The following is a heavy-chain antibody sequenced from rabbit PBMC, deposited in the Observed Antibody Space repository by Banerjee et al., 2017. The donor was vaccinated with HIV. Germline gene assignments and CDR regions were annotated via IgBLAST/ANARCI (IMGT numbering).Heavy chain of an antibody. Sequence: QQQLVESGGGLVQPEGSLTLTCTASGFSFSSGYYMCWVRQAPGKGLEWIACINADSSGSTYYASWAKGRFTISKTSSTTVTLQMTSLTAADTATYFCARWAGDAGANNLWGPGTLVTVS. CDR3: ARWAGDAGANNL. V-gene: IGHV1S45*01. CDR2: INADSSGST. J-gene: IGHJ4*01. CDR1: GFSFSSGYY. D-gene: IGHD6-1*01.